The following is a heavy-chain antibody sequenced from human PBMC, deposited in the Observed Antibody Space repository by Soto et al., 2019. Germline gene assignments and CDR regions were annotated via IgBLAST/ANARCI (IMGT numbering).Heavy chain of an antibody. D-gene: IGHD3-22*01. CDR3: ARHRMTFMRVYYMDV. Sequence: QVQLQESGPGLVKPSETLSLTCTVSGGSISSYYWSWIRQPPGKGLEWIGYIYYSGSTNYNPSLKSRVTISVDTSKNQFSLKLSSVTAADTAVYYCARHRMTFMRVYYMDVWGKGTTVTVSS. J-gene: IGHJ6*03. CDR2: IYYSGST. CDR1: GGSISSYY. V-gene: IGHV4-59*08.